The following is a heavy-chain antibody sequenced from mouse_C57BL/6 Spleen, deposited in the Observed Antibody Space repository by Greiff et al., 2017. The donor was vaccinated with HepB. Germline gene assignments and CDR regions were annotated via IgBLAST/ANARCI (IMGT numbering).Heavy chain of an antibody. CDR1: GFTFSSYG. V-gene: IGHV5-6*02. CDR3: ARRNGSSYWYFDV. J-gene: IGHJ1*03. CDR2: ISSGGSYT. Sequence: VQVVESGGDLVKPGGSLKLSCAASGFTFSSYGMSWVRQTPDKRLEWVATISSGGSYTYYPDSVKGRFTISRDNAKNTLYLQMSSLKSEDTAMYYCARRNGSSYWYFDVWGTGTTVTVSS. D-gene: IGHD1-1*01.